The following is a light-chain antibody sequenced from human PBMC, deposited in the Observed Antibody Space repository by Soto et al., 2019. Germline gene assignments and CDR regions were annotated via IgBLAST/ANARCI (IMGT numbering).Light chain of an antibody. CDR2: DAS. CDR1: QSVSSY. J-gene: IGKJ4*01. CDR3: QKSSNWPPI. V-gene: IGKV3-11*01. Sequence: EIVLTQSPATLSLSPGERATLSCRASQSVSSYLAWYQQKPGQAPRLLIYDASNRATGIPARFSGSGSGTDFTLTISSLEPEDFAVYYCQKSSNWPPIFGGGTKVEIK.